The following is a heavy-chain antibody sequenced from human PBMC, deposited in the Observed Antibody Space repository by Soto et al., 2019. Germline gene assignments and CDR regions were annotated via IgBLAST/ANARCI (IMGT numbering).Heavy chain of an antibody. CDR1: GGSISSYY. CDR3: AGGYYDILTGEFDS. J-gene: IGHJ4*02. V-gene: IGHV4-59*01. CDR2: IYYSGST. Sequence: SETLSLTCTVSGGSISSYYWSWIRQPPGKGLEWIGYIYYSGSTNYNPSLKSRVTISVDTSKNQFSLKLSSVTAADTAVYYCAGGYYDILTGEFDSWGQGTLVTVSS. D-gene: IGHD3-9*01.